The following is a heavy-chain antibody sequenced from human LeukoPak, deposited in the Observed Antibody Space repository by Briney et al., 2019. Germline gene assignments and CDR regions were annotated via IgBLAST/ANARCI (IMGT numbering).Heavy chain of an antibody. J-gene: IGHJ5*02. Sequence: GSSVKVSCKASGGTFSSYAISWLRQAPGQGLEWMGRIIPILGIANYAQKFQGRVTITADKSTSTAYMELSSLRSEDTAVYYCARDAVVAATPNWFDPWGQGTLVTVSS. V-gene: IGHV1-69*04. CDR2: IIPILGIA. D-gene: IGHD2-15*01. CDR3: ARDAVVAATPNWFDP. CDR1: GGTFSSYA.